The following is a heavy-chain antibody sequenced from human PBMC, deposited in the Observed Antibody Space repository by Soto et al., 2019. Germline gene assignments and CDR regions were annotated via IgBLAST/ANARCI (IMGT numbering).Heavy chain of an antibody. CDR1: GFTFSSYA. V-gene: IGHV3-23*01. CDR3: PKDHSMSPFDY. CDR2: ISVSGGST. D-gene: IGHD4-4*01. Sequence: GGCLRLACAASGFTFSSYAMSWVRQATVKGLEWVSAISVSGGSTYYAESVKGRFTISRDNSKNTLYLQMNSLRAEDSAVYYSPKDHSMSPFDYWGKGTLVTVSS. J-gene: IGHJ4*02.